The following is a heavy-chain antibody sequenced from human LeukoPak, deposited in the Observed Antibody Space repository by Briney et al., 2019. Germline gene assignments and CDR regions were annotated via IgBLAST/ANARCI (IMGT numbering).Heavy chain of an antibody. J-gene: IGHJ4*02. CDR2: IKQDGSEK. D-gene: IGHD3-9*01. V-gene: IGHV3-7*01. CDR3: ARDSMARYFDWLLSYYFDY. Sequence: GGSLRLSCVASGFTFSSYWMSWVRQAPGKGLECVADIKQDGSEKYYVDSVKGRFTISRDNAKNSLYLQMNSLRVEDTAVYYCARDSMARYFDWLLSYYFDYWGQGTLVTVSS. CDR1: GFTFSSYW.